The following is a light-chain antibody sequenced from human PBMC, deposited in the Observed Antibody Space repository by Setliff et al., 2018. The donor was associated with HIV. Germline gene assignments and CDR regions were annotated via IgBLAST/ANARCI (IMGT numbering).Light chain of an antibody. CDR1: SSDIGRYNY. J-gene: IGLJ2*01. Sequence: ALTQPASVSGSPGQSITISCTGTSSDIGRYNYVSWYQQHPGKAPKLMIYDVSNRPSGVSNRFSGSKSGNTASLTISGLQVEDEADYFCSSYSGSSTLVLFGGGTK. CDR3: SSYSGSSTLVL. CDR2: DVS. V-gene: IGLV2-14*03.